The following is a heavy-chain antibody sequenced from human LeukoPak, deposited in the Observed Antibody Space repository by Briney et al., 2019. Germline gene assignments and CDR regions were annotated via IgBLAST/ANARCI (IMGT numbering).Heavy chain of an antibody. D-gene: IGHD6-13*01. Sequence: KPLGTPSPTRTFSGGSISSYYRSWVREPPRKGLGLVGYIYHTGTTNYNPSLKSRVTMSVDTSKNQFSLKLSSVTAADTAVYYCARQNPAAEGQGLDHWGQGALVTVSS. CDR2: IYHTGTT. CDR3: ARQNPAAEGQGLDH. V-gene: IGHV4-59*08. J-gene: IGHJ4*02. CDR1: GGSISSYY.